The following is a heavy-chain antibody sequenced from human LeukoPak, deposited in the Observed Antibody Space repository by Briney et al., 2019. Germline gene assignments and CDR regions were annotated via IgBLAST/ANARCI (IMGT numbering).Heavy chain of an antibody. CDR2: IYYSGST. CDR3: ARDYYGSGSYFDY. Sequence: PSETLSLTCTVSGGSISSSSYYWGWIRQPPGKGLEWIGSIYYSGSTYYNPSLKSRVTISVDTSKNPFSLKLSSVTAADTAVYYCARDYYGSGSYFDYWGQGTLVTVSS. CDR1: GGSISSSSYY. J-gene: IGHJ4*02. D-gene: IGHD3-10*01. V-gene: IGHV4-39*02.